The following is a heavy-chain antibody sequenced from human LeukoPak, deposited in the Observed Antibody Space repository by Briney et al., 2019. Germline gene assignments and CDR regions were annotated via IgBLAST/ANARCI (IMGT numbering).Heavy chain of an antibody. J-gene: IGHJ4*01. V-gene: IGHV1-46*01. Sequence: GASVKVSCKASGYTFTSYYMHWVRQAPGQGLQWMGIINPSGGTTTYAQKFQGRVTMTRDTSTSTVYMELTSLRSEDTAVYYCARDLGVTGSDYWGHGTLVTVSS. CDR1: GYTFTSYY. CDR2: INPSGGTT. D-gene: IGHD3-9*01. CDR3: ARDLGVTGSDY.